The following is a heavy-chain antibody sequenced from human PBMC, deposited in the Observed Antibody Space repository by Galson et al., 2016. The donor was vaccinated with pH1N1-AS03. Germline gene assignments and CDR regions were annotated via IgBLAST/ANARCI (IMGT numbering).Heavy chain of an antibody. V-gene: IGHV1-18*01. CDR2: ISAYYGDT. CDR3: VRESEISGVVFFNY. J-gene: IGHJ4*02. Sequence: SVKVSCKASGYTFSNYGITWVRQAPGQGLEWMGWISAYYGDTHFAHKFQERVTLTRDTSTATAYMELRNLRSDDTAVYYCVRESEISGVVFFNYWGQGTLVTVSS. D-gene: IGHD3-3*01. CDR1: GYTFSNYG.